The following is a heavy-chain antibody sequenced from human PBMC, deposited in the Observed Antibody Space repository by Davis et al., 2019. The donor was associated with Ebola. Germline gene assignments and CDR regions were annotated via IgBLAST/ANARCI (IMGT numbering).Heavy chain of an antibody. J-gene: IGHJ4*02. D-gene: IGHD3-3*01. Sequence: GESLKISCAVSGFIVSDNYMRWVRQAPGKRLEWVSLIYSGGRTFYADSVKGRFTISRDNSKNTLYLQMDTLRVEDTAVYYCARDWRGLYFDYWGQGSLVTVSS. CDR2: IYSGGRT. V-gene: IGHV3-66*01. CDR3: ARDWRGLYFDY. CDR1: GFIVSDNY.